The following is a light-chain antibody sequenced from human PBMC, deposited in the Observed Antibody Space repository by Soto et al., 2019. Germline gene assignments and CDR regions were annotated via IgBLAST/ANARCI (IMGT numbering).Light chain of an antibody. V-gene: IGLV2-8*01. CDR3: SSCAGRNNLV. Sequence: QSALTQPPSASGSPGQSVTISSTGTSSDVGACNYVSWFQQHPGKAPKLMIYEVSKRPSAVPDRFSGSKSGSTASLTVSGLQAEDEADYYCSSCAGRNNLVFGGGTKLTVL. CDR2: EVS. CDR1: SSDVGACNY. J-gene: IGLJ2*01.